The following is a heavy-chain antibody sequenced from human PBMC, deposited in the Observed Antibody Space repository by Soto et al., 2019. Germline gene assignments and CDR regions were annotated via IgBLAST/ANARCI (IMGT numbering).Heavy chain of an antibody. CDR2: ISYDGSNK. CDR1: GFTFSSYA. J-gene: IGHJ6*02. V-gene: IGHV3-30-3*01. D-gene: IGHD4-17*01. Sequence: GGSLTLSCAASGFTFSSYAMHWVRQAPGKGLEWVAVISYDGSNKYYADSVKGRFTISRDNSKNTLYMQMNSLRGEDTAVYYCARDKVRDYFYYYYGMDVWGQGTTVTVSS. CDR3: ARDKVRDYFYYYYGMDV.